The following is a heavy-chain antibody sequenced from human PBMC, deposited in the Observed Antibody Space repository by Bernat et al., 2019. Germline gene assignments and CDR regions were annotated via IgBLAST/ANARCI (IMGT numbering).Heavy chain of an antibody. D-gene: IGHD3-22*01. CDR3: ARDGGYYDSSGYYY. Sequence: QVQLVQSGAEVKKPGSSVKVSCKASGGTFSSYAISWVRQAPGQGLEWMGGINAGNGNTKYSQKFQGRVTITRDTSASTAYMELSSLRSEDTAVYYCARDGGYYDSSGYYYWGQGTLVTVSS. CDR2: INAGNGNT. CDR1: GGTFSSYA. J-gene: IGHJ4*02. V-gene: IGHV1-3*01.